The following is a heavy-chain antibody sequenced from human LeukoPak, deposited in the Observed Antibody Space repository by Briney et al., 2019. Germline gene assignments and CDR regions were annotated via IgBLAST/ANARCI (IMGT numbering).Heavy chain of an antibody. CDR3: ARIGTVTTVPRPFDY. Sequence: SETLSLTCAVYGGSFSGYYWSWIRQPPGKGLEWIGEINHSGSTNYNPSLKSRVTISVDTSKNQFSLKLSSVTAADTAVYYCARIGTVTTVPRPFDYWAREPWSPSPQ. D-gene: IGHD4-17*01. J-gene: IGHJ4*02. V-gene: IGHV4-34*01. CDR2: INHSGST. CDR1: GGSFSGYY.